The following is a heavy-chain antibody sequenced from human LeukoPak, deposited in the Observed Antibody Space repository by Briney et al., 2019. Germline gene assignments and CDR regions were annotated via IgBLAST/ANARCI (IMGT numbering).Heavy chain of an antibody. CDR1: GFTFSRFA. D-gene: IGHD3-22*01. CDR2: ISCNGQQT. Sequence: GGSQTLPCSASGFTFSRFAMTWVRQLPGKGLDRVSSISCNGQQTYYADSVKGRFSVSRDNSKNILYLQMDSLRADDSALYYCAKDANYYDSSGYLIPFDHWGQGTWSPVSS. V-gene: IGHV3-23*01. J-gene: IGHJ4*02. CDR3: AKDANYYDSSGYLIPFDH.